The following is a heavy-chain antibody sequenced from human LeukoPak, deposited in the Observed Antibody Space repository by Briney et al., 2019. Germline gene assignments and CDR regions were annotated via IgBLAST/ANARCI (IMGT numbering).Heavy chain of an antibody. J-gene: IGHJ4*02. Sequence: SVKVSCKASGGTFSSYAISWVRQAPRQGLEWMGGIIPIFGTANYAQKLQGRVTMTTDTSTSTAYMELRSLRSDDTAAYYCAREERYCGGDCYIVYWGQGTLVTVSS. CDR1: GGTFSSYA. CDR2: IIPIFGTA. CDR3: AREERYCGGDCYIVY. V-gene: IGHV1-69*05. D-gene: IGHD2-21*02.